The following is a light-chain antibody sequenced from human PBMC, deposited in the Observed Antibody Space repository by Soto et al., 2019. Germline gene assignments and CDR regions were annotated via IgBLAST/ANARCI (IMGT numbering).Light chain of an antibody. CDR2: RAS. J-gene: IGKJ2*01. CDR1: QSVSSN. V-gene: IGKV3-15*01. Sequence: EIVMTQSPATLSVSPGERVTLSCRASQSVSSNLAWYQQKPVQAPRLLIYRASIRATGIPARFSGSGSGTEFTLTIGSLQAEDFAVYYCQQYDRWPPNYSFGQGTKV. CDR3: QQYDRWPPNYS.